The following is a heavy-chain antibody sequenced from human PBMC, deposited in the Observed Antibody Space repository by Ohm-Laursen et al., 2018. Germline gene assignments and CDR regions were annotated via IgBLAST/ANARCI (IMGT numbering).Heavy chain of an antibody. CDR3: AKATGIAVADFDY. V-gene: IGHV3-9*01. J-gene: IGHJ4*02. Sequence: SLRLSCAASGFTFDDYAMHWVRQAPGEGLEWVSGISWNSGSIGYADSVKGRFTISRDNAKNSLYLQMNSLRAEDTALYYCAKATGIAVADFDYWGQGTLVTVSS. CDR1: GFTFDDYA. D-gene: IGHD6-19*01. CDR2: ISWNSGSI.